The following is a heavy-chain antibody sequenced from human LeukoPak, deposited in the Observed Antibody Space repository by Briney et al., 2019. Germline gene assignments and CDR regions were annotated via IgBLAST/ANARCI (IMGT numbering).Heavy chain of an antibody. Sequence: ASVKVSCKASGYTFTGYYMHWVRQAPGQGLEWMGRINPNSGGTNYAQKFQGRVTMTTDTSTSTAYMELRSLRSDDTAVYYCARDFSGDSPFDYWGQGTLVTVSS. CDR2: INPNSGGT. CDR3: ARDFSGDSPFDY. V-gene: IGHV1-2*06. J-gene: IGHJ4*02. CDR1: GYTFTGYY. D-gene: IGHD3-3*01.